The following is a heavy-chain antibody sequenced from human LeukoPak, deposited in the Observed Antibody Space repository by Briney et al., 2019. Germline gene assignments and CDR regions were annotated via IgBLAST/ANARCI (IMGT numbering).Heavy chain of an antibody. CDR2: INHSGST. J-gene: IGHJ4*02. V-gene: IGHV4-34*01. Sequence: PSETLSLTCAVYGGSFSGYYWSWIRQPPGKGLGWIGEINHSGSTNYNPSLKSRVTISADTSKNQFSLKLSSVTAADTAVYYCASVRRVVRGPNDYWGQGTLVTVSS. CDR1: GGSFSGYY. D-gene: IGHD3-10*01. CDR3: ASVRRVVRGPNDY.